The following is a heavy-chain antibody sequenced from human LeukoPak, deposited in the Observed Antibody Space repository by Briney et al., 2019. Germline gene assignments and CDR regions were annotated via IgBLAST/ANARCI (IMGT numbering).Heavy chain of an antibody. V-gene: IGHV3-23*01. J-gene: IGHJ4*02. CDR3: AKEPMTTVTFFDY. CDR1: GFTFSSYA. D-gene: IGHD4-17*01. CDR2: ISGSGIST. Sequence: GSLRLSCAASGFTFSSYAMSWVRQAPGKGLEWGSGISGSGISTYYADSVKGRLTISRDNSKNTLYLQMNSLRAEDTAVYYCAKEPMTTVTFFDYWGQGTLVTVSS.